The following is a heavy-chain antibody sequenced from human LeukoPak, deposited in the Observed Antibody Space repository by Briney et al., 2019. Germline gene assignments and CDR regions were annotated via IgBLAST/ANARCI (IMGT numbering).Heavy chain of an antibody. CDR3: ARLGLRVFDY. CDR1: GFTVSSNY. J-gene: IGHJ4*02. V-gene: IGHV3-53*01. D-gene: IGHD3/OR15-3a*01. Sequence: PGGSPRLSCAASGFTVSSNYMSWVRQAPGKGLEWVSVIYSGGSTYYADSVKGRFTISRDNSKNTLYLQMNSLRAKDTAVYYCARLGLRVFDYWGQGTLVTVSS. CDR2: IYSGGST.